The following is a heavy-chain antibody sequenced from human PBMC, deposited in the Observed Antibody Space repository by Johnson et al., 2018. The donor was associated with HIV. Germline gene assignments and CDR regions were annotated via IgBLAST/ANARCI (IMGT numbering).Heavy chain of an antibody. CDR3: AKERILGGLYPAFDI. D-gene: IGHD1-26*01. Sequence: QVQLVESGGGVVQPGRSLRLSCAASGFTFSSYGMHWVRQAPGKGLAWVAVISYDGSNTYYAASVKGRITISRDNSKNTLYLQMNRLRAEDPAVYYCAKERILGGLYPAFDIWGQGTMVTVSS. J-gene: IGHJ3*02. CDR2: ISYDGSNT. CDR1: GFTFSSYG. V-gene: IGHV3-30*18.